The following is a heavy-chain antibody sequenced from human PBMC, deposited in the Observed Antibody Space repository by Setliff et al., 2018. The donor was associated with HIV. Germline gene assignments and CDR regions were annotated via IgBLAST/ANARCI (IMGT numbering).Heavy chain of an antibody. Sequence: ASVKVSCKASGYTFTNYYIHWVRQAPGQGLEWMGIINSSGGDTIYAQKFQARVTMTRDTSTSTVYMQLRSLRSEDTAAYYCARTRVERWRQQYDAFDIWGQGTMVTVSS. CDR1: GYTFTNYY. CDR3: ARTRVERWRQQYDAFDI. CDR2: INSSGGDT. J-gene: IGHJ3*02. D-gene: IGHD4-4*01. V-gene: IGHV1-46*01.